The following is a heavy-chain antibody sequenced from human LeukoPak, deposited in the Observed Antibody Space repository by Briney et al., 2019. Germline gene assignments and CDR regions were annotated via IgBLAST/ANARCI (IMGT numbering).Heavy chain of an antibody. J-gene: IGHJ4*02. CDR1: GYTFTSYS. V-gene: IGHV1-18*01. CDR2: ISAYNGNT. Sequence: GASVKVSCTASGYTFTSYSISWVRQAPGQGLEWMGWISAYNGNTNYAQKLQGRVTMTTDTPTSTAYMELRSLRSDDTAVYYCARDLRGYSYGEPDYWGQGTLVTVSS. D-gene: IGHD5-18*01. CDR3: ARDLRGYSYGEPDY.